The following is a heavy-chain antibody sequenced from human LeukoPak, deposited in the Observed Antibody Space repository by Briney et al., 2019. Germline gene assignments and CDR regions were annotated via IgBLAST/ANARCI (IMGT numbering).Heavy chain of an antibody. CDR1: GYTFTGYY. Sequence: ASVKVSCKASGYTFTGYYMQWVRQAPGQGLEWMGWINPNSGGTNYAQKFQGRVTMTRDTSISTAYMELSRLRSDDTAVYYCARDSYTEWELLAGQDAFDIWGQGTMATVSS. CDR3: ARDSYTEWELLAGQDAFDI. J-gene: IGHJ3*02. CDR2: INPNSGGT. V-gene: IGHV1-2*02. D-gene: IGHD1-26*01.